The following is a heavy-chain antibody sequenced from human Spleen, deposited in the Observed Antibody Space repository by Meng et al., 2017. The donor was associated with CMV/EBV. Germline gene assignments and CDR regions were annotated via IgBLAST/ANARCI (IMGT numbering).Heavy chain of an antibody. CDR3: ARALSRDGYLSYFDY. V-gene: IGHV1-69*12. D-gene: IGHD5-24*01. J-gene: IGHJ4*02. CDR2: IIPIFGTA. Sequence: QVQLVQSGAEVKKPGSSVKVACKASGCTFSSYAISWGRQAPGQGLEWMGGIIPIFGTANYAQKFQGRVTITADESTSTAYMELSSLRSEDTAVYYCARALSRDGYLSYFDYWGQGTLVTVSS. CDR1: GCTFSSYA.